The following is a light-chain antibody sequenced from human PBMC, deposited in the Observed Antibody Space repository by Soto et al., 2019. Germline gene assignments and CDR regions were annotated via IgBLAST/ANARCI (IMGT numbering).Light chain of an antibody. CDR3: QQGKTFPFT. J-gene: IGKJ3*01. V-gene: IGKV1-12*01. CDR2: TVS. Sequence: IQMTQSPSSVSASVGDTVTLSCQTSHGVSGWLAWYQQKPGKAPTLRIYTVSNLQSGVPSRFSGSGSGTDISLTITSLQPEDFATYFCQQGKTFPFTFGPGTKVEVK. CDR1: HGVSGW.